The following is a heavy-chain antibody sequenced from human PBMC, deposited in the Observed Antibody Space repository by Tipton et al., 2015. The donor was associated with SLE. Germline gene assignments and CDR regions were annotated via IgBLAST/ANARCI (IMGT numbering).Heavy chain of an antibody. Sequence: TLSLTCAVYGGSFSGYYWSWIRQPPGKGLEWIGEINHSGSTNYNPSLKSRVTISVDTSKNQFSLKLSSVTAADTAVYYCARSGYSSSYYYYYGMDVWGQGTTVTVSS. V-gene: IGHV4-34*01. J-gene: IGHJ6*02. CDR2: INHSGST. CDR1: GGSFSGYY. CDR3: ARSGYSSSYYYYYGMDV. D-gene: IGHD6-6*01.